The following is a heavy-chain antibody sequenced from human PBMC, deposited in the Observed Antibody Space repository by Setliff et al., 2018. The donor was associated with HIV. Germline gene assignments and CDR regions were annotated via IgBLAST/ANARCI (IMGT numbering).Heavy chain of an antibody. CDR1: GVSISNYY. D-gene: IGHD3-9*01. J-gene: IGHJ4*02. CDR3: ARGPPATGFSRELDY. Sequence: PSETLSLTCTVSGVSISNYYWSWIRQPAGKGLEWIGRIYASGSTSYNPSLKSRVTISVDTSKNQFSLKLSSVTAADTAVYYCARGPPATGFSRELDYWGQGTLVTVSS. V-gene: IGHV4-4*07. CDR2: IYASGST.